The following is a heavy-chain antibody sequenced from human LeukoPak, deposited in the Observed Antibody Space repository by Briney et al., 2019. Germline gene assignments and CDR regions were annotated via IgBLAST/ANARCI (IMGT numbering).Heavy chain of an antibody. J-gene: IGHJ4*02. V-gene: IGHV3-33*01. Sequence: GGSLRLSCAASGFTFSSYGMHWVHQAPGKGLEWVAVIWYDGSNKYYADSVKGRFTISRDSSKNTLYLQMNSLRAEDTAVYYCARTTYYYDSSGYFDYWGQGTLVTVSS. CDR3: ARTTYYYDSSGYFDY. CDR2: IWYDGSNK. D-gene: IGHD3-22*01. CDR1: GFTFSSYG.